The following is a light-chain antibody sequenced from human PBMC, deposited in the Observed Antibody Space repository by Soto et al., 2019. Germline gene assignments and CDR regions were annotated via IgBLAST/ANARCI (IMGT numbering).Light chain of an antibody. CDR1: SSDVGGYNY. CDR2: EVS. Sequence: QSALTQPPSANGSPGQSVTISCTGTSSDVGGYNYVSWYQQHPGKAPKLMIYEVSKRPSGVPDRFSGSKSGNTASLTVSGLQAEDEADYYCSSYAGSNILYVFGTGTKVTVL. CDR3: SSYAGSNILYV. J-gene: IGLJ1*01. V-gene: IGLV2-8*01.